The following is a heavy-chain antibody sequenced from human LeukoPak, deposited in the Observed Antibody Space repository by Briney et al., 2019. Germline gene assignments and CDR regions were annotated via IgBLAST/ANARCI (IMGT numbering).Heavy chain of an antibody. V-gene: IGHV4-39*01. CDR3: ARQSGSAIVYYYYYYMDV. CDR2: IYFSGTT. D-gene: IGHD5-18*01. CDR1: GGSISTNTYY. Sequence: PLETLSLTCTVSGGSISTNTYYWAWIRQPPGKGLECIGGIYFSGTTYYNPSLKSRVTISVDTSKNQFSLQLTSVTAADTAVYFCARQSGSAIVYYYYYYMDVWGKGTTVTVSS. J-gene: IGHJ6*03.